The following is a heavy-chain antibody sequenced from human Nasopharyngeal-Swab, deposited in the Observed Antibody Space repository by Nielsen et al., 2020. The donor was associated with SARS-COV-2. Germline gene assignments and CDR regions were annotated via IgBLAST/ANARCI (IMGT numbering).Heavy chain of an antibody. CDR1: GYTFTGYY. CDR3: ARDSDIVVVPAANYYYYGMDV. V-gene: IGHV1-2*02. CDR2: INPNSGGT. J-gene: IGHJ6*02. D-gene: IGHD2-2*01. Sequence: ASVKVSCKASGYTFTGYYMHWVRQAPGQGLEWMGWINPNSGGTNYAQKFQGRVTMTRDTSISTAYMELSRLRSDETAVYYCARDSDIVVVPAANYYYYGMDVWGQGTTVTVSS.